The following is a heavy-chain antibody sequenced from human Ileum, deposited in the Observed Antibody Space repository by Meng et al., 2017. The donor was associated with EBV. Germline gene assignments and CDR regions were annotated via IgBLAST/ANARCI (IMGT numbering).Heavy chain of an antibody. CDR1: GGSISRSDW. J-gene: IGHJ4*02. CDR3: ASSDYYRSDY. D-gene: IGHD3-22*01. V-gene: IGHV4-4*02. CDR2: TSHSGST. Sequence: QVQLQEAGPGLVKPSETLSLTCAVSGGSISRSDWWSWVRQPPGKGLEWIGETSHSGSTNYSPSLKSRVTISLDKSKNQLSLKLNSVTAADTAVYYCASSDYYRSDYWGQGTLVTVPS.